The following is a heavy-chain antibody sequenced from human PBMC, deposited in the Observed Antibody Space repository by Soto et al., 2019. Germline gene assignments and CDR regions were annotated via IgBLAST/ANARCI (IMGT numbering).Heavy chain of an antibody. CDR3: ARDCSSTSCLYYYYYYYMDV. D-gene: IGHD2-2*01. CDR1: GETFTSYG. J-gene: IGHJ6*03. CDR2: ISAYNGNT. Sequence: QVQLVQSGDEAKKPGASVKVSCKASGETFTSYGISWVRQAPGQGLEWMGWISAYNGNTNYAQKLQGRVTMTTDTSTSTAYMELSSLRSDDTAVYYCARDCSSTSCLYYYYYYYMDVWGKGTTVTVTS. V-gene: IGHV1-18*01.